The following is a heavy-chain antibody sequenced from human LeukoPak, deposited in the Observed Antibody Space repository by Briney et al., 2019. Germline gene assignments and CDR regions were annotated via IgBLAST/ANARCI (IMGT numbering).Heavy chain of an antibody. V-gene: IGHV1-69*04. CDR3: ARDDGTYCGGDCYSGFYYGMDV. Sequence: ASVKVSCKASGYTFTSYGISWVRQAPGQGLEWMGRIIPILGIANYAQKFQGRVTITADKSTSTAYMELSSLRSEDTAVYYCARDDGTYCGGDCYSGFYYGMDVWGQGTTVSVSS. D-gene: IGHD2-21*02. J-gene: IGHJ6*02. CDR2: IIPILGIA. CDR1: GYTFTSYG.